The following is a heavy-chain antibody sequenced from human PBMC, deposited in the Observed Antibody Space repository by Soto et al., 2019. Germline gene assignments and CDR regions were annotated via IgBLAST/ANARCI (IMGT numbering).Heavy chain of an antibody. D-gene: IGHD4-17*01. CDR2: ISGSGGST. V-gene: IGHV3-23*01. J-gene: IGHJ4*02. CDR1: GFTFSSYA. CDR3: AKDRLSSTVTTMMVGR. Sequence: EVQLLESGGGLVQPGGSLRLSCAASGFTFSSYAMSWVRQAPGKGLEWVSAISGSGGSTYYADSVKGRFTISRDNSKNTLYLQMNSLRAEDTAVYYCAKDRLSSTVTTMMVGRWVQGTLVTVSS.